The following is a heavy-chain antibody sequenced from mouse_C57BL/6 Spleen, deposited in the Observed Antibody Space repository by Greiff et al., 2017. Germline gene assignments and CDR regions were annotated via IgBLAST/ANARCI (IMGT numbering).Heavy chain of an antibody. CDR2: IYPRSGNT. J-gene: IGHJ4*01. CDR3: ARSGYDYDVGEFSC. D-gene: IGHD2-4*01. Sequence: QVQLQQSGAELARPGASVKLSCKASGYTFTSYGISWVKQRTGQGLEWIGEIYPRSGNTYYNEKFKGKATLTADKSSSTAYMELRSLTSEDSAVYFCARSGYDYDVGEFSCWGQGTSVTVSS. CDR1: GYTFTSYG. V-gene: IGHV1-81*01.